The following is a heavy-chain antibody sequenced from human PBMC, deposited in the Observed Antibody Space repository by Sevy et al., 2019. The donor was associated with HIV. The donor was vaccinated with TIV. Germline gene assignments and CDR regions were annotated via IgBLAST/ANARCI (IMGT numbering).Heavy chain of an antibody. J-gene: IGHJ5*02. CDR1: GGSISVYY. D-gene: IGHD5-12*01. V-gene: IGHV4-59*01. CDR3: ARAPPVRSGDDSLNWFDP. CDR2: VYHTGST. Sequence: SETLSLTCTVSGGSISVYYWSWIRQPPGKELEYIGYVYHTGSTNYNPSLKSRVTISIDTSNNQFSLKLTSVTAADTAVYYCARAPPVRSGDDSLNWFDPWGQGTLVTVSS.